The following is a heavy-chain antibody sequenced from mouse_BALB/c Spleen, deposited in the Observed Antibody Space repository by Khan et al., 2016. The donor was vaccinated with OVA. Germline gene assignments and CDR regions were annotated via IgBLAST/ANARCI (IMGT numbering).Heavy chain of an antibody. D-gene: IGHD2-4*01. V-gene: IGHV2-2*02. Sequence: QVRLQQSGPGLVQPSQSLSITCTVSGFSLTTYGVHWVRQSPGKGLEWLGVIWSGGSTDYNAAFISRLSISKDSSTSQVFFKMNSLQVNDTAIYYCARNYDYDEGLAYWGQGTLVTVSA. CDR3: ARNYDYDEGLAY. J-gene: IGHJ3*01. CDR2: IWSGGST. CDR1: GFSLTTYG.